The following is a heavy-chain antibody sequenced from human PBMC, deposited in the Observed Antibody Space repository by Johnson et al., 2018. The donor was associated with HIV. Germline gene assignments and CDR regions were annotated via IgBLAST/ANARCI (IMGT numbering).Heavy chain of an antibody. D-gene: IGHD3-10*01. CDR3: TTVTEGSYFDSGSYFDI. CDR2: IKSKIDGGTA. J-gene: IGHJ3*02. Sequence: VQLVESGGGLVKPGGSLRLSCAASGFTFDNAWMSWVRQAPGRGLAWVGRIKSKIDGGTADYAAPVKGRFTISRDDSKTTLYLQMNSLKTEDTAVYYCTTVTEGSYFDSGSYFDIWGQGTMVTVSS. V-gene: IGHV3-15*01. CDR1: GFTFDNAW.